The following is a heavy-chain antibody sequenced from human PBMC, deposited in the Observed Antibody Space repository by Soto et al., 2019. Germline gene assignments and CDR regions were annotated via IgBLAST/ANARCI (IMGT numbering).Heavy chain of an antibody. CDR2: ISSSSSYI. Sequence: GGSLRLSCAASGFTFSSYSMNWVRQAPGKGLEWVSSISSSSSYIYYADSVKGRFTISRDNAKNSLYLQMNSLRAEDTAVYYCARDPLAGIYYGSGSYIFDYWGQGTLVTVSS. J-gene: IGHJ4*02. V-gene: IGHV3-21*01. D-gene: IGHD3-10*01. CDR1: GFTFSSYS. CDR3: ARDPLAGIYYGSGSYIFDY.